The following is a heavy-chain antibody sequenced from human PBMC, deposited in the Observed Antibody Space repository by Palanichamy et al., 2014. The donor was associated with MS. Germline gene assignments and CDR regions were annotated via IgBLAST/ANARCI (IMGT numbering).Heavy chain of an antibody. CDR3: AHRREFSSNWNSAWFDP. CDR1: VLTRHQWSG. CDR2: IYWDNDE. V-gene: IGHV2-5*02. Sequence: ITLRESGPTLVQPTPVPHADLHLLWVLTRHQWSGCGLGPSGPTQALEWLAVIYWDNDERYNPSLKTRLTITKDTSYNQVVLTIANVDPVDTATYYCAHRREFSSNWNSAWFDPWGQGILVTVSS. J-gene: IGHJ5*02. D-gene: IGHD6-6*01.